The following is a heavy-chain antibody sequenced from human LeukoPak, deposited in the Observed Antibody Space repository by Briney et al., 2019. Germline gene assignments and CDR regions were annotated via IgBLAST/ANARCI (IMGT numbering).Heavy chain of an antibody. Sequence: ASVKVSCKASGYTFTGYYMHWVRQAPGQGLEWMGWINTNTGNPTYAQGFTGRFVFSLDTSVSTAYLQISSLKAEDTAVYYCARGGSSGYYLPDYWGQGTLVTVSS. CDR3: ARGGSSGYYLPDY. CDR2: INTNTGNP. D-gene: IGHD3-22*01. V-gene: IGHV7-4-1*02. J-gene: IGHJ4*02. CDR1: GYTFTGYY.